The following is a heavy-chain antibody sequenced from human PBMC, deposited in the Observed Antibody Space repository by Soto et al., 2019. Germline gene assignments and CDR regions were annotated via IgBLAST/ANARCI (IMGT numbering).Heavy chain of an antibody. J-gene: IGHJ6*02. V-gene: IGHV1-69*06. CDR2: IIPIFGTA. Sequence: QVQLVQSGAEVKKPGSSVKVSCKASGGTFSSYAISWVRQAPGQGLEWMGGIIPIFGTANYAQKFQGRVTIIEDKSTSTAYLEVSSRRSEDTAVYYCARDQAGGYSYGYDYCCGMDVWGQGTMVTVSS. CDR3: ARDQAGGYSYGYDYCCGMDV. D-gene: IGHD5-18*01. CDR1: GGTFSSYA.